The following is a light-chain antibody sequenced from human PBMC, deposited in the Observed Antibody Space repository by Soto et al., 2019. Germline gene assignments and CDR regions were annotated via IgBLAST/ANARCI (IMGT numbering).Light chain of an antibody. Sequence: EIILTQSPASLSVSPGERATLSCRASQSVNNNLAWYQQKPGQAPRLLIYGASNRATGIPGRFRGSGSGTEFTLTITSRQSEDFSVYFYQQYNNLPPDNFGQGTKLEIK. CDR2: GAS. CDR3: QQYNNLPPDN. J-gene: IGKJ2*01. CDR1: QSVNNN. V-gene: IGKV3-15*01.